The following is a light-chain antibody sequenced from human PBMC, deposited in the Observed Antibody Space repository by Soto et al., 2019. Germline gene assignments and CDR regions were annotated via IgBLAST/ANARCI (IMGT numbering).Light chain of an antibody. CDR1: SSDVGGYNY. V-gene: IGLV2-14*01. Sequence: QSAPTQPASVSGSPGQSITISCTGTSSDVGGYNYVSWYQQHPGKAPKLMIYEVSNRPSGVSNRFSGSKSGNTASLTISGLQAEDEADYYCSSYTSNSTHVVFGGGTKLTVL. CDR2: EVS. J-gene: IGLJ2*01. CDR3: SSYTSNSTHVV.